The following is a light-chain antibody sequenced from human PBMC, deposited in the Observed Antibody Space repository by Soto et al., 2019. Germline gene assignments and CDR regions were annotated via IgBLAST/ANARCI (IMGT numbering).Light chain of an antibody. Sequence: EMVMTQSPATLSVSPGERATLSCRASQTVADSLVWYQQKPGQPPRPLIKGASTRATGIPATFSGSGSGTEFTLTISSLQSEDFAVYYCQQYYDWPLTFGGGTKVEIK. CDR3: QQYYDWPLT. CDR2: GAS. J-gene: IGKJ4*01. V-gene: IGKV3-15*01. CDR1: QTVADS.